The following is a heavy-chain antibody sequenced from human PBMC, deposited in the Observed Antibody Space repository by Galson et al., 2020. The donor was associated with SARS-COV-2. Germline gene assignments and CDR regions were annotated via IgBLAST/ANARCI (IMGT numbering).Heavy chain of an antibody. J-gene: IGHJ2*01. CDR1: GGSISNSVYY. D-gene: IGHD3-10*01. Sequence: SQTLSLTCTVSGGSISNSVYYWGWFRQPPGKGLEWIGSIFFSGTTYYTPSLKSRVTISVDTTKNQFSLNLYSVTAADTAVYYCARPANYYGTGDWYFDLWGRGTLVTVSS. V-gene: IGHV4-39*01. CDR2: IFFSGTT. CDR3: ARPANYYGTGDWYFDL.